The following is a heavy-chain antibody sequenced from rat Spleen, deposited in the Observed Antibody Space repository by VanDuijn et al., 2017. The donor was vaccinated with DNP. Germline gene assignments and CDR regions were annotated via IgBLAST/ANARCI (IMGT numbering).Heavy chain of an antibody. CDR1: GITFSDHN. D-gene: IGHD1-11*01. J-gene: IGHJ3*01. V-gene: IGHV5-25*01. CDR2: ISTGGGNT. Sequence: EVLLVESDGGLVQPGRSLKLSCAVSGITFSDHNMAWVRQAPTKGLEWVASISTGGGNTYYRDSVKGRFTISRDNAKSTLYLQMDSLRSEDTATYYCASLTTEGIAYWGQGTLVTVSS. CDR3: ASLTTEGIAY.